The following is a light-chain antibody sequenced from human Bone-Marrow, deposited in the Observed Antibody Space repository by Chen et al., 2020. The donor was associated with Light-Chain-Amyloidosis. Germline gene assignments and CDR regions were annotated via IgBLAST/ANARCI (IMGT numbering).Light chain of an antibody. CDR3: HVWDSYTAV. CDR1: NIGGKD. Sequence: SYELTQPLSVSVALGQTATITGEGNNIGGKDVHWYQQRPGQAPVLVIYKNTKRPSGIPERLSGSNSGNPATLTISRAQAGDEADYHCHVWDSYTAVFGGGTKLTVL. CDR2: KNT. J-gene: IGLJ3*02. V-gene: IGLV3-9*01.